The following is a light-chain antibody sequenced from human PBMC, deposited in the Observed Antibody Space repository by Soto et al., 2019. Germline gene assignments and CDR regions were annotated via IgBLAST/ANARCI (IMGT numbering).Light chain of an antibody. CDR1: QSVRSNF. CDR2: GAS. Sequence: EIVLTQSPGTLSLSPGERATLSCRASQSVRSNFLAWYQQKPGQAPRLLIYGASTRATGIPDRFSGSGSGTDFTLTISSLEPEDFAVYYCQQYGSSPPYTFGQGTKLEIK. J-gene: IGKJ2*01. V-gene: IGKV3-20*01. CDR3: QQYGSSPPYT.